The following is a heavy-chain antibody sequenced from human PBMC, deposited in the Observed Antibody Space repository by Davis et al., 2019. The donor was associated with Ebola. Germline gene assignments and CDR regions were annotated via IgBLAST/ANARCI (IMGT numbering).Heavy chain of an antibody. CDR3: ARDFTYYFDDSGYYSAPNDAFDI. CDR2: IKQDGNDK. CDR1: GFTFSTYW. D-gene: IGHD3-22*01. Sequence: PSETLSPTCAASGFTFSTYWMSWVRQAPGKGLEWVANIKQDGNDKYYVDSVKGRFTISRDNSKNTLYLQINSLRPQDTAVYYCARDFTYYFDDSGYYSAPNDAFDIWGQGTKVTVSS. V-gene: IGHV3-7*01. J-gene: IGHJ3*02.